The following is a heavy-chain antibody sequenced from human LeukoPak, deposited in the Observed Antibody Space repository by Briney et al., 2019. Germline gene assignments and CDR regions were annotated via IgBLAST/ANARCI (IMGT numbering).Heavy chain of an antibody. CDR2: IYTSGST. CDR3: AILLWWLHERWFDP. CDR1: GGSISSYY. V-gene: IGHV4-4*07. J-gene: IGHJ5*02. Sequence: PSETLSLTCTVSGGSISSYYWSWIRQPAGKGLEWIGRIYTSGSTNYNPSLKSRVTMSVDTTKNQFSLKLSSVTAADTAVYYCAILLWWLHERWFDPWGQGTLVTVSS. D-gene: IGHD2-21*01.